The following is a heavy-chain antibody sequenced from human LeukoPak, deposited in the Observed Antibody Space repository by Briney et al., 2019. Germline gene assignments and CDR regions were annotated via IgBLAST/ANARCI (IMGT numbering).Heavy chain of an antibody. CDR2: IYYSGST. J-gene: IGHJ6*03. Sequence: SETLSLTCTVSGGSISSSSYYWGWIRQPPGKGLEWIGSIYYSGSTYYNPSLKSRVTISVDTSKNQFSLKLSSVTAADTAVYYCARRITMVRGVIDYYYYYYVDVWGKGTTVTISS. D-gene: IGHD3-10*01. CDR1: GGSISSSSYY. V-gene: IGHV4-39*01. CDR3: ARRITMVRGVIDYYYYYYVDV.